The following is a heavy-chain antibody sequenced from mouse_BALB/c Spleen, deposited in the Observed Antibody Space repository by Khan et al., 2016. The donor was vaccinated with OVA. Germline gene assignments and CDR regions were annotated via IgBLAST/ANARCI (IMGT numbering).Heavy chain of an antibody. Sequence: EVQLVESGPGLVKPSQSLSLTCTVTGYSITSDYAWNWIRQFQGNKLEGMGIISYSGNTNYNPTFKSRISITRDKSKNKFFLQLNSVTAEDTATYYCASVYGGDFAYWGQGTTLTVSS. CDR2: ISYSGNT. V-gene: IGHV3-2*02. J-gene: IGHJ2*01. CDR3: ASVYGGDFAY. D-gene: IGHD1-1*02. CDR1: GYSITSDYA.